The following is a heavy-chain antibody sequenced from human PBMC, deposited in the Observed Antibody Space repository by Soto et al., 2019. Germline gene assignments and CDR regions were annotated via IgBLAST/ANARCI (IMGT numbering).Heavy chain of an antibody. J-gene: IGHJ4*02. Sequence: GXLRLSCAASGFTFSNAWMSWVLQSPGKGLEWVGRIKSKTDGGTTDYAAPVKGRFTISRDDSKNTLYLQMNSLKTEDTAVYYCTTGLVGGSYYSYIDYWGQGTLVTVSS. CDR2: IKSKTDGGTT. CDR1: GFTFSNAW. V-gene: IGHV3-15*01. CDR3: TTGLVGGSYYSYIDY. D-gene: IGHD1-26*01.